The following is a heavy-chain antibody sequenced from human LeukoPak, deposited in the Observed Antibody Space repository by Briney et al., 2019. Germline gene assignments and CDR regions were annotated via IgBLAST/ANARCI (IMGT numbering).Heavy chain of an antibody. CDR2: ISPFSGNT. CDR3: SRSVTAYGSGCSWYGSKFDP. D-gene: IGHD2-15*01. Sequence: VASLKDSSKPPGYTFTIYGITTVRQAPGHGLEWMGWISPFSGNTEQKQNLPGRVTMTTDTSTSTAWREMRSLQSDDTSAVYGSRSVTAYGSGCSWYGSKFDPWGQGTLVTVSS. V-gene: IGHV1-18*01. J-gene: IGHJ5*02. CDR1: GYTFTIYG.